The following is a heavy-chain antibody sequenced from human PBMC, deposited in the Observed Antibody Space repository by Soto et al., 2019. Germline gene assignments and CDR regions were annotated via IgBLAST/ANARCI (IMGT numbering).Heavy chain of an antibody. CDR3: AKVSYGDYLYYYYYGMDV. Sequence: PGGSLRLSCAASGFTFSSYGMHWVRQAPGKGLEWVAVISYDGSNKYYADSVKGRFTISRDNSKNTLYLQMNSLRAEDTAVYYCAKVSYGDYLYYYYYGMDVWGQGTTVTVSS. V-gene: IGHV3-30*18. CDR2: ISYDGSNK. J-gene: IGHJ6*02. D-gene: IGHD4-17*01. CDR1: GFTFSSYG.